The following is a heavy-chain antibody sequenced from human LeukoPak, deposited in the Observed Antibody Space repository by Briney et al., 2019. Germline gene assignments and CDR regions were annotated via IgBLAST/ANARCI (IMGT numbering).Heavy chain of an antibody. V-gene: IGHV1-69*06. CDR3: ARGVRFVADCPSSTCYTPDF. CDR1: GGIFSTYA. Sequence: GASVKVSCKASGGIFSTYAISRVRQAPGQGLEWMGGIMPMFATTNYAQRFQDRVTITADKATTTAYMELSSLTPEDTAIYYCARGVRFVADCPSSTCYTPDFWGQGTLVTVSS. D-gene: IGHD2-2*02. J-gene: IGHJ4*02. CDR2: IMPMFATT.